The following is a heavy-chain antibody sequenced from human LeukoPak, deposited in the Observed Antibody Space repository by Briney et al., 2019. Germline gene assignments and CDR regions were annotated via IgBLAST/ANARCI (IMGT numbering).Heavy chain of an antibody. D-gene: IGHD3-22*01. J-gene: IGHJ4*02. CDR1: GYTFTGYY. Sequence: GASVKVSCKASGYTFTGYYMHWVRQAPGQGLEWMGWINPNSGGTNYAQQFQGRVTMTRDTSISTAYMELSRLRSDDTAVYYCAVERGNYYESSGYPSAFDYWGQGTLVTVSS. CDR3: AVERGNYYESSGYPSAFDY. CDR2: INPNSGGT. V-gene: IGHV1-2*02.